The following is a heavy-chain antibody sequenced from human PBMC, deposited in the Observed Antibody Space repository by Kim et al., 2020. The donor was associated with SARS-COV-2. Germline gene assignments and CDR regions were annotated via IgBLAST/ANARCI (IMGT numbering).Heavy chain of an antibody. CDR2: A. J-gene: IGHJ4*02. V-gene: IGHV1-69*01. D-gene: IGHD6-25*01. Sequence: ANYAQKFQGRVTITADESTSTAYMDLSSLRSEDTAVYYCARSTPQRDFDYWGQGTLVTVSS. CDR3: ARSTPQRDFDY.